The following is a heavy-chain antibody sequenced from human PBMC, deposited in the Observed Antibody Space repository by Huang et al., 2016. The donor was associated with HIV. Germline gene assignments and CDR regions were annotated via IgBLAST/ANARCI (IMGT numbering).Heavy chain of an antibody. V-gene: IGHV3-30*03. Sequence: QVQLVESGGGVVQPGRSLRLSCAASGFIFSNYGMHWVRQAPGKGLEGVALISYDGSNKYYTDAVKGRFSISRDNSKNTLYLQMNSLRAEDTAVYYCALKGDSSGWEYFWHWGQGTLVTVSS. CDR3: ALKGDSSGWEYFWH. CDR1: GFIFSNYG. D-gene: IGHD6-19*01. CDR2: ISYDGSNK. J-gene: IGHJ1*01.